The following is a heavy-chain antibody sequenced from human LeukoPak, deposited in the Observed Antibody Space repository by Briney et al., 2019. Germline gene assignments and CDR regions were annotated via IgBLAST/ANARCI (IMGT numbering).Heavy chain of an antibody. J-gene: IGHJ4*02. CDR1: GGSISSSAYY. Sequence: PSETLSPTCTVSGGSISSSAYYWGWIRQPPGKGLEWIGSIYYSGSTYYNPSLKSRVTISVDTSKNHFSLNLSSVTAADTAVYYCARGIATAGQYYFDYWGQGTLVTVSS. CDR3: ARGIATAGQYYFDY. D-gene: IGHD6-13*01. V-gene: IGHV4-39*02. CDR2: IYYSGST.